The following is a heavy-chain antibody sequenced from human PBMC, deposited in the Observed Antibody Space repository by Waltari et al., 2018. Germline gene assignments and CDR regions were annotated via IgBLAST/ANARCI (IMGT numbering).Heavy chain of an antibody. V-gene: IGHV3-15*01. Sequence: VQLVDSGGGLVKPGGSLSLSCAASGFTFSRSWMSWVRQAPGKGLEWVGRIKSNTDGETTDYAAPVKGRFTISRDDSKNTLYLQMDSLKSEDTAVYYCTTGGVKGPHDAFDIWGQGTIVTVSS. CDR2: IKSNTDGETT. CDR1: GFTFSRSW. J-gene: IGHJ3*02. CDR3: TTGGVKGPHDAFDI. D-gene: IGHD2-8*01.